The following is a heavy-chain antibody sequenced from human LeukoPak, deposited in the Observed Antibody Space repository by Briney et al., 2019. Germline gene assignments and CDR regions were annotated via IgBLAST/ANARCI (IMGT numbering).Heavy chain of an antibody. V-gene: IGHV1-18*01. CDR1: GYTFTTFD. CDR3: ARVVRPSYETSGYYLDY. Sequence: ASVKVSCKASGYTFTTFDIGWVRQAPGQGLEWMGWISTYHGNTNYAPRFQDRVTLTTETPTNIASLELRSLRSDDTGIYFCARVVRPSYETSGYYLDYWGQGTLVTVSS. D-gene: IGHD3-22*01. J-gene: IGHJ4*02. CDR2: ISTYHGNT.